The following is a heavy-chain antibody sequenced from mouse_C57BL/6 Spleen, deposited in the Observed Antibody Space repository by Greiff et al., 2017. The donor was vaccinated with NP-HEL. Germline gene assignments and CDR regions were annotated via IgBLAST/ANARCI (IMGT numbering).Heavy chain of an antibody. D-gene: IGHD2-5*01. CDR1: GYSFTGYF. CDR2: INPYNGDT. J-gene: IGHJ3*01. V-gene: IGHV1-20*01. CDR3: ASYSNYPFFAY. Sequence: VQLKESGPELVKPGDSVKISCKASGYSFTGYFMNWVIQSHGKSLEWIGRINPYNGDTFYNQKFKGKATLTVDKSSSTAHMELRSLTSEDSAVYDCASYSNYPFFAYWGQGTLVTVSA.